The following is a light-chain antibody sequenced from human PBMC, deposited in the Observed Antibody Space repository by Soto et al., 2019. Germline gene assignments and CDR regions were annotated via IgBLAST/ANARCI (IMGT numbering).Light chain of an antibody. CDR3: SAFTGTTYV. V-gene: IGLV2-14*03. J-gene: IGLJ1*01. CDR2: DVS. CDR1: SSDMWGNNY. Sequence: QSALTQPASVSGSPGQSITISCTGDSSDMWGNNYVSWYQHYPGKAPKLMICDVSNRPSGVSDRFSGSKSGNTASLTISGLQAEDEADYYCSAFTGTTYVFGTGTRSPS.